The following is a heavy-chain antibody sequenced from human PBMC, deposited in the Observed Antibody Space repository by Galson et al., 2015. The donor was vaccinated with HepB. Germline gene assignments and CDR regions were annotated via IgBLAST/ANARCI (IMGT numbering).Heavy chain of an antibody. CDR1: GYTFTDYV. J-gene: IGHJ6*03. Sequence: SVKVSCKASGYTFTDYVVNWVRQAPGQGLEWMGWMNTNTGKPTYAPGFAGRFVSSLDTSVTTAYLQISSLETDDTAVYYCARSPLRFLDWLPYYGYYYMDVWGGGTTVTVSS. CDR2: MNTNTGKP. V-gene: IGHV7-4-1*02. CDR3: ARSPLRFLDWLPYYGYYYMDV. D-gene: IGHD3-3*01.